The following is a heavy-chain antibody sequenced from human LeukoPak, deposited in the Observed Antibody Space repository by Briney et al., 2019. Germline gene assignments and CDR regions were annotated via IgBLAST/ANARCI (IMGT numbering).Heavy chain of an antibody. Sequence: PSETLSLTCAVSGYSISSGYYWSWIRQPAGKGLEWIGRIYTSGSTNYNPSLKSRVTISVDTSKSHFSLRLSSVTAADTAVYYCASTRNSLYYFDYWGQGTLVTVSS. CDR2: IYTSGST. J-gene: IGHJ4*02. V-gene: IGHV4-61*02. CDR3: ASTRNSLYYFDY. D-gene: IGHD1/OR15-1a*01. CDR1: GYSISSGYY.